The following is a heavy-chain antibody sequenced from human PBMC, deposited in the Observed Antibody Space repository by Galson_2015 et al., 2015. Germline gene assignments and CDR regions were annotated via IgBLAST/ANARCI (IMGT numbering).Heavy chain of an antibody. CDR1: EGTFSNHV. CDR2: IIPSLPTT. V-gene: IGHV1-69*13. Sequence: SVKVSCKASEGTFSNHVISWVRQAPGQRLEWMGGIIPSLPTTNYAQKFQGRVTITADESTSTAYMELSSLRSEDTAVYYCASSLLAYCGESWGQGTLLTVSS. J-gene: IGHJ5*02. CDR3: ASSLLAYCGES. D-gene: IGHD2-21*01.